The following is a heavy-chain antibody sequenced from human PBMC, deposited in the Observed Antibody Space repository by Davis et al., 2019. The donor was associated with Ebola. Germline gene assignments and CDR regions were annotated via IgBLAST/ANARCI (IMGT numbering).Heavy chain of an antibody. Sequence: AASVKVSCKASGYTFKNSAISWVRQAPGQGLEWMGWISAYNGNTASAQILQGRVTLTTDTSTGTAYMELSSLRSEDTAVYYCARASVERDVVVVVAALDYWGQGTLVTVSS. CDR2: ISAYNGNT. J-gene: IGHJ4*02. CDR1: GYTFKNSA. CDR3: ARASVERDVVVVVAALDY. V-gene: IGHV1-18*01. D-gene: IGHD2-15*01.